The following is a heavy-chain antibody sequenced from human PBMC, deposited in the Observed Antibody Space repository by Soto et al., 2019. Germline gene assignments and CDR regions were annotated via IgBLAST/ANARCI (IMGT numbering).Heavy chain of an antibody. CDR3: ARDSSSWHRGGFDY. CDR2: INHSGST. D-gene: IGHD6-13*01. V-gene: IGHV4-34*01. Sequence: SETLSLTCAVYGGSFSGHYWSWIRQPPGKGLEWIGEINHSGSTNYNPSLKSRVTISVDTSKNQFSLKLSSVTAADTAVYYCARDSSSWHRGGFDYWGQGTLVTVSS. J-gene: IGHJ4*02. CDR1: GGSFSGHY.